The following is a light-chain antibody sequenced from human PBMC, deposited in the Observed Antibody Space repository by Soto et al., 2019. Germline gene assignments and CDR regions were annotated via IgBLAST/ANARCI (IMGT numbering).Light chain of an antibody. CDR2: RNN. J-gene: IGLJ1*01. V-gene: IGLV1-47*01. CDR1: SSNIGSNY. CDR3: AAWDDSLSGYV. Sequence: QSVLTQPPSASGTPGPRVTISCSGSSSNIGSNYVYWYQQLPGTAPKLPIYRNNQRPSGVPERFSGSKSGTSASLAISGLRSEDEADYYCAAWDDSLSGYVFGTGTKVTGL.